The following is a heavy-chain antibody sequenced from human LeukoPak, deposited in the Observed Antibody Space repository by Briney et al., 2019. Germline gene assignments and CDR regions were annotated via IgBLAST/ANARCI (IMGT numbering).Heavy chain of an antibody. J-gene: IGHJ6*02. Sequence: GASLQISCKGSGSSFTSYWIGWVRQLPGKGLEWMGIIYPGDSDTRYSPSFQGQVTISADKSISTAYLQWSSLKASDTAMYYCARLEPRAGYYGMDVWGQGTTVTVSS. D-gene: IGHD1-1*01. CDR2: IYPGDSDT. CDR3: ARLEPRAGYYGMDV. CDR1: GSSFTSYW. V-gene: IGHV5-51*01.